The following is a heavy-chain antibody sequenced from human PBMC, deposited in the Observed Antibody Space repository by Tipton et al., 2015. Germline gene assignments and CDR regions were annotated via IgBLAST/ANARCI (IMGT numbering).Heavy chain of an antibody. CDR2: ISGSGGST. CDR3: AKTTGTGTWYGVDV. D-gene: IGHD1-1*01. J-gene: IGHJ6*02. V-gene: IGHV3-23*01. Sequence: SLRLSCAASGFTFSSYAMSWVRQAPGKGLEWVSGISGSGGSTYYADSVKGRFTISRDNSKNTLYLQMNSLRAEDTAVYYCAKTTGTGTWYGVDVWGQGTTVTVSS. CDR1: GFTFSSYA.